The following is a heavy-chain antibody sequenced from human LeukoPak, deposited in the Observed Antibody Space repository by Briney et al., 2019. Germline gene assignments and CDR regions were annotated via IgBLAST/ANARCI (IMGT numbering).Heavy chain of an antibody. Sequence: ASVKVSCKASGYTFTGYYMHWVRQAPGQGLEWMGWINPNSGGTNYAQKFQGRVTMTRDTSISTAYMELSRLRSDDTAVYYCARGGVDCSGGSCSRGWFDPWGQGTLVTVSS. CDR1: GYTFTGYY. J-gene: IGHJ5*02. D-gene: IGHD2-15*01. V-gene: IGHV1-2*02. CDR3: ARGGVDCSGGSCSRGWFDP. CDR2: INPNSGGT.